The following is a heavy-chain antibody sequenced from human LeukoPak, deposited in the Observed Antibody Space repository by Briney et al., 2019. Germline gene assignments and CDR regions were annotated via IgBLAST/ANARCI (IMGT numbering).Heavy chain of an antibody. CDR1: AFTFSSYA. D-gene: IGHD2-15*01. CDR3: ARDAASDFDIAPHGY. J-gene: IGHJ4*02. CDR2: ISYDGSNK. Sequence: GGSLRLSCADSAFTFSSYAMHWVRQAPGKGLEWVAVISYDGSNKYYADSVKGRFTISRDNSKNTLYLQMNSLRAEDTAVYYCARDAASDFDIAPHGYWGQGTLVTVSS. V-gene: IGHV3-30-3*01.